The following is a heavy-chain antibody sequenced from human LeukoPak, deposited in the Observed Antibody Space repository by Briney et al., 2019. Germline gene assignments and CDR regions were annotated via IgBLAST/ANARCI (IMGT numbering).Heavy chain of an antibody. D-gene: IGHD3-10*01. CDR3: AREVSLLWFGESANWFDP. V-gene: IGHV3-7*04. CDR1: GFTFSRYW. J-gene: IGHJ5*02. CDR2: IKQDGSEK. Sequence: PGGSLRLSCAASGFTFSRYWMNWVRQAPGKGLEWVANIKQDGSEKYYVDSVKGRFTISRDNAKNSQYLQMNSLRAEDTAVYYCAREVSLLWFGESANWFDPWGQGTLVTVSS.